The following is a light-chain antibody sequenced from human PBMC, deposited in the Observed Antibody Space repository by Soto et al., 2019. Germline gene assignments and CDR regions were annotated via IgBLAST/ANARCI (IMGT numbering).Light chain of an antibody. V-gene: IGKV3-15*01. Sequence: ETVMTQSPATLSVSPGDRATLSCRASQSVSSNLAWYQQKPGQAPRLLIYGASIRATGIPARFSGSGSGTEFTLTISSLQSEDFGFYYCQQYKNWPPVTFGGGTKVEIK. CDR1: QSVSSN. CDR2: GAS. J-gene: IGKJ4*01. CDR3: QQYKNWPPVT.